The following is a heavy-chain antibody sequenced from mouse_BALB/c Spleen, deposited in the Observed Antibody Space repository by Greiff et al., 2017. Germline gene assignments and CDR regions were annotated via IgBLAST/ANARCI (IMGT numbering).Heavy chain of an antibody. CDR3: TRGYGNYGYFDY. J-gene: IGHJ2*01. CDR1: GFTFSNYW. CDR2: IRLKSNNYAT. D-gene: IGHD2-1*01. Sequence: EVQVVESGGGLVQPGGSMKLSCVASGFTFSNYWMNWVRQSPEKGLEWVAEIRLKSNNYATHYAESVKGRFTISRDDSKSSVYLQMNNLRAEDTGIYYCTRGYGNYGYFDYWGQGTTLTVSS. V-gene: IGHV6-6*02.